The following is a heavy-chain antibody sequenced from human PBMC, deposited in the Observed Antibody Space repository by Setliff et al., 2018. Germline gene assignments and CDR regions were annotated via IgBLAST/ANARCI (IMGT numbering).Heavy chain of an antibody. J-gene: IGHJ4*02. V-gene: IGHV4-38-2*01. CDR2: IHHSGIT. Sequence: PSETLSLTCDVFSYSISTGYYWGWIRQPPGKGLEWIGYIHHSGITYYNPSLRSRVTLSVDTSKNQFSLRLTSVTAADTAVYYCARGVAYYDVLTGYYPYFDSWGQGSLVTVSS. CDR3: ARGVAYYDVLTGYYPYFDS. CDR1: SYSISTGYY. D-gene: IGHD3-9*01.